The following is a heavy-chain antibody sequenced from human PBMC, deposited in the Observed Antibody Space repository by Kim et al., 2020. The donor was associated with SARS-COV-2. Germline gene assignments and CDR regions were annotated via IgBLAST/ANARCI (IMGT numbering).Heavy chain of an antibody. Sequence: GGSLRLSCAASGFTFSSYSMNWVRQAPGKGLEWVSSISSSSSYIYYADSVKGRFTISRDNAKNSLYLQMNSLRAEDTAVYYCAREVGRQLPARKEFDPWGQGTLVTVSS. J-gene: IGHJ5*02. CDR2: ISSSSSYI. D-gene: IGHD6-6*01. CDR1: GFTFSSYS. CDR3: AREVGRQLPARKEFDP. V-gene: IGHV3-21*01.